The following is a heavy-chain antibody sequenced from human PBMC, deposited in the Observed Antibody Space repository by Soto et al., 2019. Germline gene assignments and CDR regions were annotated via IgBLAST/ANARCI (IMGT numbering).Heavy chain of an antibody. CDR2: IFYSGST. Sequence: PSETLSLTCTVSSGSISSTIYSWDWIRQPPGKGLERIGSIFYSGSTYYNPSLKSRVTISVDTSKNQFSLKLSSVTAADTAVYYCARVGHINWFDPWGQGTLVTVSS. J-gene: IGHJ5*02. V-gene: IGHV4-39*07. CDR1: SGSISSTIYS. D-gene: IGHD2-21*01. CDR3: ARVGHINWFDP.